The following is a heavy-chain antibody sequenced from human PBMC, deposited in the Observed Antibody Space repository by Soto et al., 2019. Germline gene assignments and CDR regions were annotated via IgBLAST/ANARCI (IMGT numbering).Heavy chain of an antibody. D-gene: IGHD3-10*01. CDR3: AREVERYHGSGSTYYFDY. Sequence: PSETLSLTCTVSGGSISSGGYYWSWIRQHPGKGLEWIGYIYYSGSTYYNPSLKSRVTISVDTSKNQFSLKLSSVTAADTAVYYCAREVERYHGSGSTYYFDYWGQGTLVTVSS. J-gene: IGHJ4*02. V-gene: IGHV4-31*03. CDR2: IYYSGST. CDR1: GGSISSGGYY.